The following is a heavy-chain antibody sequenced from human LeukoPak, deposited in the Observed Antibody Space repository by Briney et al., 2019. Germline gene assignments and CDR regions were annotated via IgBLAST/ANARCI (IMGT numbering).Heavy chain of an antibody. CDR3: SRESGAFCPFGY. D-gene: IGHD1-26*01. J-gene: IGHJ4*02. Sequence: PSETLSLTCTVSGGSISSSSYYWGWIRQPPGKGLEWIGSIYYSGSTYYNPSFKSRVTISVDTSKNQFSLTLTSVTAADTAIYYCSRESGAFCPFGYWGQGTLVIVPP. CDR2: IYYSGST. V-gene: IGHV4-39*07. CDR1: GGSISSSSYY.